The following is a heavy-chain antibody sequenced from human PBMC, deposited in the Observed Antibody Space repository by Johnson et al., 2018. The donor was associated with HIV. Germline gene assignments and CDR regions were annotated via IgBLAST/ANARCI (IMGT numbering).Heavy chain of an antibody. Sequence: QVQLVESGGGVVQPGRSLRLSCAASGFPFSSYALHWVRQAPGQGLEWVAVISYDGSNKCYADPVKGRFTISRDNSKNTLYLQMNSLRAEDTAVYYCARRGYSSSGGAFDIWGQGTMVTVSS. D-gene: IGHD6-6*01. CDR3: ARRGYSSSGGAFDI. CDR2: ISYDGSNK. V-gene: IGHV3-30-3*01. CDR1: GFPFSSYA. J-gene: IGHJ3*02.